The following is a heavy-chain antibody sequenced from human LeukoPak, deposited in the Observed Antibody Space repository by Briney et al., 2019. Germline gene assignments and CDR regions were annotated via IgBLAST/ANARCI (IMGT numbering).Heavy chain of an antibody. D-gene: IGHD7-27*01. CDR3: ARDNWGFDY. V-gene: IGHV3-23*01. CDR1: GFTFSSYA. CDR2: ISGSGGST. J-gene: IGHJ4*02. Sequence: GGSLRLSCAASGFTFSSYAVSWVRQAPGKGLEWVSSISGSGGSTYYADSVKGRFTISRDNSKNTLYLQMNSLRADNTAVYYCARDNWGFDYWGQGTLVTVSS.